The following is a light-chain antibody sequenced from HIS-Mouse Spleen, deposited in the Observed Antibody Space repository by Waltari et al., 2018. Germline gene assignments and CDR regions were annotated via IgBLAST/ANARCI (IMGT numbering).Light chain of an antibody. V-gene: IGLV2-14*01. J-gene: IGLJ2*01. CDR2: EVS. Sequence: QSALTQPASVSGSPGQSITISCTGTSSDVGGYNYVSWYQQHPGKAPKLMIYEVSNRPSGVSNRFSGSKSCNTAFLTISGLQSEDEADYYCSSYTSSSTVVFGGGTKLTVL. CDR1: SSDVGGYNY. CDR3: SSYTSSSTVV.